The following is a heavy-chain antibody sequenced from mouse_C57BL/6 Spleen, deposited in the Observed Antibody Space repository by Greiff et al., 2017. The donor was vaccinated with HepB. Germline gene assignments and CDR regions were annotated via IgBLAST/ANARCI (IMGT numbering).Heavy chain of an antibody. CDR1: GFTFSSYA. CDR3: ARGLRRWCFDV. CDR2: ISDGGSYT. V-gene: IGHV5-4*01. Sequence: VQLKESGGGLVKPGGSLKLSCAASGFTFSSYAMSWVRQTPEKRLEWVATISDGGSYTYYPDNVKGRFTISRDNAKNNLYLQMSHLKSEDTAMYYCARGLRRWCFDVWGPGTTVTVSS. D-gene: IGHD6-1*01. J-gene: IGHJ1*01.